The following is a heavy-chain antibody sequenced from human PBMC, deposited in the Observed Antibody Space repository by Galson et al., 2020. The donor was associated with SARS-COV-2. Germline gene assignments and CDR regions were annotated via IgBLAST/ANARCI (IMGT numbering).Heavy chain of an antibody. Sequence: TGGSLRLSCAASGFSVSNNFFSWVRQAPGKGLEWVSGIYGDGKTHYADSVLGRFTISRHNSKNTLDLQMNTLRVEDTAVYYCVKELADSPGTFQIWGQGTLVTVFS. CDR1: GFSVSNNF. V-gene: IGHV3-53*04. CDR3: VKELADSPGTFQI. CDR2: IYGDGKT. J-gene: IGHJ3*02. D-gene: IGHD3-10*01.